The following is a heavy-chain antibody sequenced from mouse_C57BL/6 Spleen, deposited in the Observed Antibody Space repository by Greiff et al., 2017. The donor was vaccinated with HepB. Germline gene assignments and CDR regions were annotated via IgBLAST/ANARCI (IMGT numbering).Heavy chain of an antibody. V-gene: IGHV1-64*01. D-gene: IGHD2-4*01. CDR3: ANSMITWGY. J-gene: IGHJ2*01. CDR2: INPNSGST. Sequence: VQLQQPGAELVKPGASVKLSCKASGYTFTSYWMHWVKQRPGQGLEWIGMINPNSGSTNYNEKFKSKATLTVDKSSSTAYMQHSGLTSEDSAVYYCANSMITWGYWGQGTTLTVSS. CDR1: GYTFTSYW.